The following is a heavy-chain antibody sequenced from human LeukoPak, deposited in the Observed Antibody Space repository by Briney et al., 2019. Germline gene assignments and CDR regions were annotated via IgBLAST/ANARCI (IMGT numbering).Heavy chain of an antibody. CDR3: VRGGNYYDGRPS. D-gene: IGHD3-16*01. Sequence: GGSLRLSCAASGFTFSSFWMSWVRQAPGKGLEWVASIKEEGSEKYYVDSVKGRFAISRDNAKKTLFLQMNSLRAEDTAVYYCVRGGNYYDGRPSWGQGTLVTVSS. CDR2: IKEEGSEK. CDR1: GFTFSSFW. V-gene: IGHV3-7*01. J-gene: IGHJ5*02.